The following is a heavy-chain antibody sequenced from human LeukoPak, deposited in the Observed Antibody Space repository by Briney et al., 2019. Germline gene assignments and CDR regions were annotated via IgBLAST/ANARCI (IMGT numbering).Heavy chain of an antibody. CDR1: GFTFSRDW. CDR2: ISDDGSIT. CDR3: ARRYYETNVYDRHFDH. D-gene: IGHD3-22*01. Sequence: GRSLRLSCAASGFTFSRDWMHWVRQAPGKGPVWVSRISDDGSITTYADSVKGRFTIPRDNAKSTMFLQMNSLRAEDTAVYFCARRYYETNVYDRHFDHWGQGILVTVSS. J-gene: IGHJ4*02. V-gene: IGHV3-74*03.